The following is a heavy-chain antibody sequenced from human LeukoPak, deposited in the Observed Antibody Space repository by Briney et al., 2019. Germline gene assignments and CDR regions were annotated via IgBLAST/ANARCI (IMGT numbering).Heavy chain of an antibody. J-gene: IGHJ3*02. D-gene: IGHD3-10*01. V-gene: IGHV3-21*01. CDR2: ISTSSTYM. Sequence: GGSLRLSCAASGFTFSTYSMNWVRQAPGKGLEWVSSISTSSTYMYYADSVKGRFTISRDNGKNSLYLQMNSLRAEDTAVYYCVRVTMVRGVVGATYAFDIWGQGTMVTVSS. CDR3: VRVTMVRGVVGATYAFDI. CDR1: GFTFSTYS.